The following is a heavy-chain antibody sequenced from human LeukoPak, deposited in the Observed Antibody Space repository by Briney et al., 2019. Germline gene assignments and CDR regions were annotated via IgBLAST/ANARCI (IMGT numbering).Heavy chain of an antibody. J-gene: IGHJ4*02. D-gene: IGHD6-19*01. CDR2: ITSTGTST. CDR1: GFTFANYA. V-gene: IGHV3-23*01. CDR3: ARGVASGWYLGLDY. Sequence: GGSLRLSCAASGFTFANYAMTWVRQAPGKGLGWVSPITSTGTSTFYADSVEGRFTVSRDNSNNTLFLQMNSLRVEDSAVYYCARGVASGWYLGLDYWGRGTLVTVSS.